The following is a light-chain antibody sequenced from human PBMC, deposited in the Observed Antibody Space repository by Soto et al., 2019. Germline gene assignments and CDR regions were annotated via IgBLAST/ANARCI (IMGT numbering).Light chain of an antibody. CDR3: QQYNKFPPT. CDR1: QSVSSN. CDR2: GAS. Sequence: EMVLTQSLATLSXXSGEXATLXXRASQSVSSNLAWYQQKPGQAPRLLIYGASTRATGIPARFSGSGSGTEFTLTISGLQSVDFAVYYCQQYNKFPPTFGQGTKVGIK. V-gene: IGKV3-15*01. J-gene: IGKJ1*01.